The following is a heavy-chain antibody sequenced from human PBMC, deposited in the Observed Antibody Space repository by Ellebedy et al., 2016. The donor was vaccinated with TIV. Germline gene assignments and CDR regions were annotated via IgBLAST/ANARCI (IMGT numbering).Heavy chain of an antibody. CDR2: ISDTSI. J-gene: IGHJ3*01. CDR3: ARPGVVALDV. CDR1: GFVFSSYT. Sequence: GESLKISCAASGFVFSSYTMNWVRQAPGKGLEWVSFISDTSIYYADAVEGRFTISRDNAKNSLYLQMNSLRAEDTAVYYCARPGVVALDVWGPGTLVTVSP. D-gene: IGHD5-12*01. V-gene: IGHV3-21*01.